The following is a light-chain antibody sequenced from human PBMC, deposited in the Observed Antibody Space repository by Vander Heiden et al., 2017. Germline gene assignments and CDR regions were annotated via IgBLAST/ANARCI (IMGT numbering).Light chain of an antibody. Sequence: EIVMTQSPATLSVSPGERATLSCRASQSIRSNLAWYQQKPGQAPRLLIYGASTRATGIPARFSGSGSGTEFTLTISSLQSEDFAVYCCQQYNNWPTFGQGTKVEIK. V-gene: IGKV3-15*01. CDR3: QQYNNWPT. J-gene: IGKJ1*01. CDR1: QSIRSN. CDR2: GAS.